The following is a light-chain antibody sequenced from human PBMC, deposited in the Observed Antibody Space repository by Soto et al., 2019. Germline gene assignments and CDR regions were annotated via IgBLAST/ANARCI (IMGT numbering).Light chain of an antibody. J-gene: IGKJ4*01. Sequence: DLQMTQSPYSVSASVGDRVTITCRASQGISSFLAWYQQKPGKAPNLLIHTASSLQSGVPSRFSGSRSGTDFTLTISSLQPEDVAAYYCQQANSFPLTFGGGTKVDIK. CDR2: TAS. CDR1: QGISSF. CDR3: QQANSFPLT. V-gene: IGKV1-12*01.